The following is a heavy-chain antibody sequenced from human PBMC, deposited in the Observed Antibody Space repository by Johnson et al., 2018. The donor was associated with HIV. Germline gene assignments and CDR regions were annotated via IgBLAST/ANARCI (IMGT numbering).Heavy chain of an antibody. V-gene: IGHV3-30*02. CDR1: GFTFSSYG. J-gene: IGHJ3*02. CDR3: ASRGDCGGDCYSAFDI. CDR2: IRYDGSNK. D-gene: IGHD2-21*02. Sequence: QVQLVESGGGVVQPGGSLRLSCAASGFTFSSYGMHWVRQAPGNGLEWVAFIRYDGSNKYYADSVKGRFTISRDNSKNTLYLQMNSLRAEDTAVYYCASRGDCGGDCYSAFDIWGQGTMVTVSS.